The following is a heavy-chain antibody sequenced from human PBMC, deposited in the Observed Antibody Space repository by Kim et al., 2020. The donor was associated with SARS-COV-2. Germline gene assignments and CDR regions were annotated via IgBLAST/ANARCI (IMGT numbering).Heavy chain of an antibody. Sequence: SETLSLTCAVSGGSISSSNWWSCARQPPGKGLVWIGDIYHSGSTNYNPSLKSRVTISVNKSKNQFSLKMSSVTAADTAVYYCARVGRGLWFGGFASSFYSCGMDVCVRGTTVTVSS. CDR2: IYHSGST. CDR1: GGSISSSNW. CDR3: ARVGRGLWFGGFASSFYSCGMDV. D-gene: IGHD3-10*01. J-gene: IGHJ6*02. V-gene: IGHV4-4*02.